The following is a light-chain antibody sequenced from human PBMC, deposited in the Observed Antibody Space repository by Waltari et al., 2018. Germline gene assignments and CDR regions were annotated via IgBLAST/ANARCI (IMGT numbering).Light chain of an antibody. Sequence: TQSPATLSVSPGESVTLSCGASQTINRNLAWYQQKPGQPPRLLIYTTSTRATGVSARLSGSRSGAQSTLSLTSMQPEDFQLYYCQYYNSWRWTFRQGSKEEIK. CDR1: QTINRN. V-gene: IGKV3-15*01. J-gene: IGKJ1*01. CDR3: QYYNSWRWT. CDR2: TTS.